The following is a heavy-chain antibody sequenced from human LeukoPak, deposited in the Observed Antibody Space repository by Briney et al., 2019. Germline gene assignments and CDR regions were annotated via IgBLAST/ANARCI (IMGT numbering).Heavy chain of an antibody. V-gene: IGHV1-18*01. CDR1: GYTFTSYS. Sequence: ASVKVSFKGSGYTFTSYSFSWVRLAPGQGLEWMGLISAYNGNTNYAQKLQGRVTTTTDTSTSTAYMKLRSLRSDDTAVYYCARDGTGYRSGWLDYWGQGTLVTVSS. CDR2: ISAYNGNT. D-gene: IGHD6-19*01. J-gene: IGHJ4*02. CDR3: ARDGTGYRSGWLDY.